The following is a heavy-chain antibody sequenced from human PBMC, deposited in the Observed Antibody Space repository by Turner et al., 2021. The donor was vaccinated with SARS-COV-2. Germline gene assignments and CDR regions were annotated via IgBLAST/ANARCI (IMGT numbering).Heavy chain of an antibody. CDR2: IKKDGSEK. V-gene: IGHV3-7*04. CDR1: GFTFSTYW. CDR3: ASDNGYSSSWYSVAFDI. J-gene: IGHJ3*02. Sequence: VQLVESGGGLVQPGGSLRLSCAASGFTFSTYWMSWVRQAPGKGLEWVANIKKDGSEKYYVDSVKGRFNISRDNTKNSLYLQMNSLRAEDTAVYYCASDNGYSSSWYSVAFDIWGQGTMVTVSS. D-gene: IGHD6-13*01.